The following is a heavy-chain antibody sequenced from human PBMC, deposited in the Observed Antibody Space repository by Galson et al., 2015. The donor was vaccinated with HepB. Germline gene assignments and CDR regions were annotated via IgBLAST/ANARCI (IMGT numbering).Heavy chain of an antibody. J-gene: IGHJ5*02. V-gene: IGHV3-66*02. CDR2: IYDDGST. CDR3: ARDFSPFFFDP. CDR1: GFTVSSHY. D-gene: IGHD2/OR15-2a*01. Sequence: LRLSCAASGFTVSSHYMSWVRQAPGKGLEWVSVIYDDGSTYYADSVKGRFTISRDNSKNTLYLHMNSLRAEDTAVYYCARDFSPFFFDPWGQGTLVTVSS.